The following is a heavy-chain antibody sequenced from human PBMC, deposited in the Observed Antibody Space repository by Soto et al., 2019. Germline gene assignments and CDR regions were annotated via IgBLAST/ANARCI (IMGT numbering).Heavy chain of an antibody. D-gene: IGHD5-18*01. Sequence: GASVKVSGKASGGAFGSHGVAWVRQAPGQGLEWMGGFIAMLGTPTYAKKVQGRATITADESLTSSYLELRSLRSEDTAVYFCARGAMAKFDYWGQGTVVTVSS. J-gene: IGHJ4*02. CDR1: GGAFGSHG. CDR2: FIAMLGTP. CDR3: ARGAMAKFDY. V-gene: IGHV1-69*13.